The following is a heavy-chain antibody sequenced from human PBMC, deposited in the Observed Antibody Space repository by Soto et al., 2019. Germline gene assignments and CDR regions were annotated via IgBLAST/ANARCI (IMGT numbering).Heavy chain of an antibody. CDR3: ARDCPYYDILTGYSYYFDY. CDR1: GGSVSSGSYY. Sequence: SETLSLTCTVSGGSVSSGSYYWSWIRQPPGKGLEWIGYIYYSGSTNYNPSLKNQDTISVDTSKNQFSLKLSTVTAADTAVYNFARDCPYYDILTGYSYYFDYWGQGTLVTVSS. V-gene: IGHV4-61*01. D-gene: IGHD3-9*01. CDR2: IYYSGST. J-gene: IGHJ4*01.